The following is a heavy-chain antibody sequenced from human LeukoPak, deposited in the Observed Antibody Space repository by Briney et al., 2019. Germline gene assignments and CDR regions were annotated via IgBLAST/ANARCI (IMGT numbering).Heavy chain of an antibody. D-gene: IGHD2-21*01. CDR1: GLIFSESW. CDR3: ARDFAYKKFDY. V-gene: IGHV3-7*03. J-gene: IGHJ4*02. CDR2: INPDGNKK. Sequence: PGGSLRLSCAASGLIFSESWMNWVRQAPGKGLEWVATINPDGNKKGLADSVRGRFTISRDDAENSLYLQMNSLRVEDTAVYYCARDFAYKKFDYWGQGTLVTVSS.